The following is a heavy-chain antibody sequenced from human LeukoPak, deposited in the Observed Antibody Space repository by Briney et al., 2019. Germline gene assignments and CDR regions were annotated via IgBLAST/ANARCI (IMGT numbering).Heavy chain of an antibody. Sequence: GGSLRLSCAVSGFTFSAYGMHWVRQAPGKGLEWVAVISYDGSYQAYADSVKGRFTVSRDSSKNTLYLQLNSPRPEGTGLYYCARERRRDGYNYKDYWGQGTQVSVSS. CDR2: ISYDGSYQ. V-gene: IGHV3-30*04. CDR3: ARERRRDGYNYKDY. D-gene: IGHD5-24*01. J-gene: IGHJ4*02. CDR1: GFTFSAYG.